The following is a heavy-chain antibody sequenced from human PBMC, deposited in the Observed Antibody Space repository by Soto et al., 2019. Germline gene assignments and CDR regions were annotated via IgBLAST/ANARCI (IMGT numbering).Heavy chain of an antibody. CDR2: ISPINGNT. Sequence: GASVKVSCKASGGTFSSYAISWVRQAPGQGLEWMGWISPINGNTNYAQKFQGRVTITTDTSTSTAYMELRSLRSDDTAVYYCARDLDIAVAGTALEYFQHWGQGTLVTVSS. D-gene: IGHD6-19*01. J-gene: IGHJ1*01. CDR3: ARDLDIAVAGTALEYFQH. V-gene: IGHV1-18*01. CDR1: GGTFSSYA.